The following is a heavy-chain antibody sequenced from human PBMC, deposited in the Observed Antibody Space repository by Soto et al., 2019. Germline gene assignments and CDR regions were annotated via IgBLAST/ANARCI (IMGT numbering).Heavy chain of an antibody. CDR3: ARTMGGIAAAGSDF. D-gene: IGHD6-13*01. Sequence: QVQLVQSGAEVKKPGASVKVSCKASGYTFNTYDIEWVRLATGQGLEWMGSMNPNTGSTDYAQKFQGRVTITMTTSINTAYLELSSLRSDDTAIYYCARTMGGIAAAGSDFWGQGTLVTVSA. CDR1: GYTFNTYD. V-gene: IGHV1-8*01. J-gene: IGHJ4*02. CDR2: MNPNTGST.